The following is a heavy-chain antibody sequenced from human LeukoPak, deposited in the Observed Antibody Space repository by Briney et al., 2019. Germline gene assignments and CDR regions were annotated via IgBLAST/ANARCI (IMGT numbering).Heavy chain of an antibody. Sequence: SETLSLTCTVSGGSISSSNYYWGWIRQPPGKGLEWIRSIYYSGSTYYNPSLKSRVTISIDTSKNQFSLKLSSVTAADTAVYYCARVLYGRHFDYWGQGTLVTVSS. CDR1: GGSISSSNYY. V-gene: IGHV4-39*07. CDR3: ARVLYGRHFDY. J-gene: IGHJ4*02. D-gene: IGHD3-10*01. CDR2: IYYSGST.